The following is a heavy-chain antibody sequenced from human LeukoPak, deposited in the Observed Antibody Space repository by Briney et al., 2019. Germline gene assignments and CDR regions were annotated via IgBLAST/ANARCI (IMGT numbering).Heavy chain of an antibody. D-gene: IGHD1-1*01. Sequence: GGSLRLSCAASGFTFSSYGMHLVRQAPGKGLEWVAVISYDGSNKYYADSVKGRFTISRDNSKNTLYLQMNSLRAEDTAVYYCAKGERTDYWGQGTLVTVSS. J-gene: IGHJ4*02. CDR3: AKGERTDY. CDR1: GFTFSSYG. V-gene: IGHV3-30*18. CDR2: ISYDGSNK.